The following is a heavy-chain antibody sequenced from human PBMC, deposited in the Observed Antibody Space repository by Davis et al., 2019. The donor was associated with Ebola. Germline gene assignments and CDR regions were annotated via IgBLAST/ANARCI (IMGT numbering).Heavy chain of an antibody. CDR1: GYTFTNYG. J-gene: IGHJ6*04. CDR2: ISAYNGNT. CDR3: ARGDILTGYYYYYYYGMDV. D-gene: IGHD3-9*01. V-gene: IGHV1-18*01. Sequence: ASVKVSCKASGYTFTNYGISWVRQAPGQGLEWMGWISAYNGNTNYAQKLQGRVTMTTDTSTRTAYMELSRLRSDDTAVYYCARGDILTGYYYYYYYGMDVWGKGTTVTVSS.